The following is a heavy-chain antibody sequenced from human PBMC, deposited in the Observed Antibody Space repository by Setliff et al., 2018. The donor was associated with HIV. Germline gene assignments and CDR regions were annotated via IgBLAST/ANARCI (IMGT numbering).Heavy chain of an antibody. J-gene: IGHJ6*04. CDR2: IYTSGST. CDR3: ARDVGEQLDV. CDR1: GGSISGHY. Sequence: SETLSLTCTVSGGSISGHYWNWIRQPAGGGLEWIGRIYTSGSTNYNPSLDSRVTMSVDTSKNQFSLKLSSVTAADTAVYYCARDVGEQLDVWGKGTTVTVSS. V-gene: IGHV4-4*07.